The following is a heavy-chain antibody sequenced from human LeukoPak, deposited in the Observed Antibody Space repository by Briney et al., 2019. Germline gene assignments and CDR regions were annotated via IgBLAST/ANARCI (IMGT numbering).Heavy chain of an antibody. CDR3: ARGLREGYSYGYYYYYYMDV. V-gene: IGHV1-18*04. J-gene: IGHJ6*03. Sequence: ASVKVSCKASGYTFTGYYMHWVRQAPGQGLEWMGWISAYNGNTNYAQKLQGRVTMTRDTSTSTVYMELSSLRSEDTAVYYCARGLREGYSYGYYYYYYMDVWGKGTTVTISS. D-gene: IGHD5-18*01. CDR1: GYTFTGYY. CDR2: ISAYNGNT.